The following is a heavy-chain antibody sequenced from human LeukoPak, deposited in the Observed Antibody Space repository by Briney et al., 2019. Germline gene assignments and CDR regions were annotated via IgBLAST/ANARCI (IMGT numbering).Heavy chain of an antibody. V-gene: IGHV3-23*01. CDR3: AKGRGTAVTSAANY. CDR2: KSGSGDNT. D-gene: IGHD4-17*01. Sequence: GGSLRLSCAASGFTFSSYAMSWVRQAPGKGLEWVSSKSGSGDNTYYADSVKDRFSISRDNSKTTVSLQMNSLRAEDTAVYYCAKGRGTAVTSAANYWGQGTLVTVSS. J-gene: IGHJ4*02. CDR1: GFTFSSYA.